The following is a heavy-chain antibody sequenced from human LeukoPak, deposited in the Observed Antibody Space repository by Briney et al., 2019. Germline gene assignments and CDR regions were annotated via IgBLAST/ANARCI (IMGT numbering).Heavy chain of an antibody. V-gene: IGHV4-4*07. CDR1: GGSISSYY. CDR3: ARVSDDYSNYGEFWFDP. Sequence: PETLSLTCTVSGGSISSYYWSWIRQPAGKGLAWIGSIYTSGSTNYSPSLKSRVTMSVDTSKNQFSLKLSSVTAADTAVYYCARVSDDYSNYGEFWFDPWGQGTLVTVSS. D-gene: IGHD4-11*01. J-gene: IGHJ5*02. CDR2: IYTSGST.